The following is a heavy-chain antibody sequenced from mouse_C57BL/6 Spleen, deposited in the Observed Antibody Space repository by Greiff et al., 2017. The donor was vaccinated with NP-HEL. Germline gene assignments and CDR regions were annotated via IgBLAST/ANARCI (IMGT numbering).Heavy chain of an antibody. V-gene: IGHV1-53*01. J-gene: IGHJ3*01. D-gene: IGHD2-4*01. CDR1: GYTFTSYW. Sequence: QVQLQQPGTELVKPGASVKLSCKASGYTFTSYWMHWVKQRPGQGLEWIGNINPSNGGTNYNEKFKSKATLTVDKSSSTAYMQLSSLTSEDSAVYYCARERYSYYEYSWFAYWGQGTLVTVSA. CDR2: INPSNGGT. CDR3: ARERYSYYEYSWFAY.